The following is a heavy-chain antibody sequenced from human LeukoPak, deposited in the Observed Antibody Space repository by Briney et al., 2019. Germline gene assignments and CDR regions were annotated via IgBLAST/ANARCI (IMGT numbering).Heavy chain of an antibody. CDR2: SYYSGST. V-gene: IGHV4-30-4*01. CDR1: GGSISSGDYY. D-gene: IGHD3-10*01. CDR3: ARVTGGSGSYYSPLHYYFDY. Sequence: KASETLSLTCTVSGGSISSGDYYWSWIRQPPGKGLEWIGYSYYSGSTYYNPSLKSRVTISVDTSKNQFSLKLSSVTAADTAVYYCARVTGGSGSYYSPLHYYFDYWGQGTLVTVSS. J-gene: IGHJ4*02.